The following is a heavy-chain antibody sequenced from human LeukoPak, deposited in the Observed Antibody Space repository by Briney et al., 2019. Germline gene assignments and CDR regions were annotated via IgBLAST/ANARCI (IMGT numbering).Heavy chain of an antibody. CDR1: GFTFDDYA. V-gene: IGHV3-43*02. CDR3: AKHYYGSGSFRGYYFDY. J-gene: IGHJ4*02. D-gene: IGHD3-10*01. Sequence: PGGSLRLSCAASGFTFDDYAMHWVRQAPGKGLEWVSLISGDGGSTYYADSVKGRFTISRDNSKNTLYLQMNSLRAEDTAVYYCAKHYYGSGSFRGYYFDYWGQGTLVTVSS. CDR2: ISGDGGST.